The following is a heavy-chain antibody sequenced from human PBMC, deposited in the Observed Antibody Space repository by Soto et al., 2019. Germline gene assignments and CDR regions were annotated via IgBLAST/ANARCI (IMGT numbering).Heavy chain of an antibody. J-gene: IGHJ3*02. V-gene: IGHV3-23*01. CDR2: ITADGGA. Sequence: EVRVLESGGDLVQPGGSLRLSCEGSGFTFRGHAMTWIRQAPGKGPEWVSTITADGGAYYADSVKGWFAMSRDASERTLYLQMNSLGVEDTAAYYCAPHVSCAGGSCQYDAFAIRGQGTVVTVSS. CDR3: APHVSCAGGSCQYDAFAI. D-gene: IGHD2-15*01. CDR1: GFTFRGHA.